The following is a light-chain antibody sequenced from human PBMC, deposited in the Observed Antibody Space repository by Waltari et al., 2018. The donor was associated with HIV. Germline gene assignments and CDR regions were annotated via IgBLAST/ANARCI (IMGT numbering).Light chain of an antibody. Sequence: QSVLTQAPSASGTPGQRVTISCSGSSSNIETNTVNWYQQLPGTAPKLLIYSSKQRPSGVPARFSGSKSGTSASLAISGLQSEEEADYYCAAWDDSLNGPVFGGGTKLTVL. V-gene: IGLV1-44*01. CDR2: SSK. J-gene: IGLJ2*01. CDR1: SSNIETNT. CDR3: AAWDDSLNGPV.